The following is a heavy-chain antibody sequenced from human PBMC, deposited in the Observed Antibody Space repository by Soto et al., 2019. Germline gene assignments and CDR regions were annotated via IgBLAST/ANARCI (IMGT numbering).Heavy chain of an antibody. CDR3: ARDAVVAATPNYYYYYMDV. CDR1: GGSISSYY. V-gene: IGHV4-59*01. J-gene: IGHJ6*03. D-gene: IGHD2-15*01. CDR2: IYYSGST. Sequence: QVQLQESGPGLVKPSETLSLTCTVSGGSISSYYWSWIRQPPGKGLEWIGYIYYSGSTNYNPSLKSRVTISVDTSKNQFSLKLSSVTAADTAVYYCARDAVVAATPNYYYYYMDVWGKGTTLTVSS.